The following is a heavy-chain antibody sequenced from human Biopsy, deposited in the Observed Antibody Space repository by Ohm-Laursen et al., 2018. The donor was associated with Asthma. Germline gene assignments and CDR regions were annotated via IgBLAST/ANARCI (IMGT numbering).Heavy chain of an antibody. J-gene: IGHJ3*01. CDR1: GFTFSSYA. V-gene: IGHV3-23*01. CDR2: ISTSGGSK. CDR3: VKALGGDDGFDV. Sequence: GSLRLSCAASGFTFSSYAMSWVRQTPDRGLEWVSGISTSGGSKYYADFVKGRFTLSRDNSKTTLSLKMNSLTEGDTAVYYCVKALGGDDGFDVWGLGTTVTVSS.